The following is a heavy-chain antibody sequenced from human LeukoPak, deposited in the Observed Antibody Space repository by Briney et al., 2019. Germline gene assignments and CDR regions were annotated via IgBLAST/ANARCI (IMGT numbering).Heavy chain of an antibody. V-gene: IGHV3-48*03. CDR2: ISSSYSTK. CDR3: ARVYYGDYGFRAFDI. CDR1: GFTFSSYE. D-gene: IGHD4-17*01. Sequence: GGSLRLSCAASGFTFSSYEMNWVRQAPGKGLEWVSYISSSYSTKYYADSVKGRFTISRDNAKNSLYLQMNSLRAEDTAVYYCARVYYGDYGFRAFDIWGQGTMVTVSS. J-gene: IGHJ3*02.